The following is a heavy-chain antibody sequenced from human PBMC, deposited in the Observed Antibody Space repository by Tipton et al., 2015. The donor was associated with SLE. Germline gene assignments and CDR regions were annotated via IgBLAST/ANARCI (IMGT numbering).Heavy chain of an antibody. Sequence: SLRLSCAASGFTFSSYWMSWVRQAPGKGLEWVANIKQDGSEKYYVDSVKGRFTISRDNAKNSLYLQMNSLRAEDTAVYYCARGGNYGVEYYYGMDVWGQGTTVTVSS. J-gene: IGHJ6*02. CDR2: IKQDGSEK. D-gene: IGHD4-17*01. V-gene: IGHV3-7*01. CDR3: ARGGNYGVEYYYGMDV. CDR1: GFTFSSYW.